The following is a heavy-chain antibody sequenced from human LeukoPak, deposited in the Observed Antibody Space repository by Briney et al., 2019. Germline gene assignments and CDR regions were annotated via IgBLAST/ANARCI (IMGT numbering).Heavy chain of an antibody. J-gene: IGHJ6*03. CDR2: SNWNGDST. D-gene: IGHD2-2*01. Sequence: LAGGSLTLSCVASGFMFSNYGMHWVRQAPGKGLEWVSGSNWNGDSTDYADSVKGRFTISRDNAKNSLYLQMNSLRAEDTALYYCARVGCSRTSCYGDYYYYYMDVWGKGTTVTVSS. V-gene: IGHV3-20*04. CDR1: GFMFSNYG. CDR3: ARVGCSRTSCYGDYYYYYMDV.